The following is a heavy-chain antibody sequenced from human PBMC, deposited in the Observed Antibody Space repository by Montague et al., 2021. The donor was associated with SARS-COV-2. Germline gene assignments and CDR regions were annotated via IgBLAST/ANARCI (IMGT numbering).Heavy chain of an antibody. V-gene: IGHV4-61*02. Sequence: TLSLTCTLSGDSISRNNLYWTWIRQPAGKGLEWIGRISTTGSPKYNPSLKSRVTLSLDTSKNQFSLRLSSVTAADTAMYYCTIEGHITTICSGCPRNWFDPWGQGTLVTVSS. J-gene: IGHJ5*02. CDR2: ISTTGSP. CDR1: GDSISRNNLY. CDR3: TIEGHITTICSGCPRNWFDP. D-gene: IGHD2-2*01.